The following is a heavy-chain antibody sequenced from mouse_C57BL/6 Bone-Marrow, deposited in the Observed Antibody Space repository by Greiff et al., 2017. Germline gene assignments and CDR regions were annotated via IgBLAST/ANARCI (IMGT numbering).Heavy chain of an antibody. D-gene: IGHD1-2*01. J-gene: IGHJ4*01. CDR2: IDPSDSET. CDR3: ARPSSLLPLYYYAVDY. Sequence: VQLQQPGAELVRPGSSVKLSCKASGYTFTSYWMHWVKQRPIQGLEWIGNIDPSDSETNYNQKFKDKATLTVDKSSSTAYMQLSSLTSEDSAVYYCARPSSLLPLYYYAVDYWGQGTSVTVSS. V-gene: IGHV1-52*01. CDR1: GYTFTSYW.